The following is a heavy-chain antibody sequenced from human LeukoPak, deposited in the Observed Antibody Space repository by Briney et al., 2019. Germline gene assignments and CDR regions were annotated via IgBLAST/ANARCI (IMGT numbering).Heavy chain of an antibody. D-gene: IGHD2-15*01. CDR3: VRNSAFAH. J-gene: IGHJ4*02. CDR2: ISNSGYTI. Sequence: GGSLRLSCAVSGFSIDTYDMNWVRQAPGKGLEWISYISNSGYTIHYADSVKGRFIISKGEANNSLFPQMYRLTAEDTGVYYCVRNSAFAHWGQGTLVIVSS. V-gene: IGHV3-48*03. CDR1: GFSIDTYD.